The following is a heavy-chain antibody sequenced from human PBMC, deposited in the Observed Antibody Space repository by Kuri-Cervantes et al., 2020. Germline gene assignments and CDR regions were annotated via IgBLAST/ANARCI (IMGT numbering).Heavy chain of an antibody. J-gene: IGHJ6*03. D-gene: IGHD3-10*01. CDR1: GYTFTSYY. CDR2: IIPIFGTA. Sequence: SVKVSCKASGYTFTSYYMHWVRQAPGQGLEWMGGIIPIFGTANYAQKFQGRVTITADKSTSTAYMELSSLRSEDTAVYYCARVKSSITMVQGVIITSSPHYYMDVWGKGTTVTVSS. V-gene: IGHV1-69*06. CDR3: ARVKSSITMVQGVIITSSPHYYMDV.